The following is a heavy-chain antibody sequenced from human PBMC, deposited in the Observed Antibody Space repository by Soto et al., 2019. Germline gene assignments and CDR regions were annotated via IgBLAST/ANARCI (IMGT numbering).Heavy chain of an antibody. Sequence: SETLSLTCVVSSYSICTGFFWAWIRQPPGKGLEWVGSIYHTGDTHYNPSLRSQVSMSVDTPKNHFSLRLTYPTAADTAVYFCARDTNSLDLWAPGILVTVSS. CDR3: ARDTNSLDL. CDR2: IYHTGDT. V-gene: IGHV4-38-2*02. CDR1: SYSICTGFF. J-gene: IGHJ5*02. D-gene: IGHD2-8*01.